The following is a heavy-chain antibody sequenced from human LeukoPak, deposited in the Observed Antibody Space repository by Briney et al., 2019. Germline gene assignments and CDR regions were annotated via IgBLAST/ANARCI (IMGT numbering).Heavy chain of an antibody. J-gene: IGHJ4*02. V-gene: IGHV3-23*01. Sequence: GGSLRLSCAVSGITLSNYGMSWVRGAPGKGLEWVAGISGSGGGTNYADSVKGRFTISRDNPKNTLYLQMNSLRAEDTAVYFCAKRGVVIRVILVGFHKEAYYFDSWGQGALVTVSS. D-gene: IGHD3-22*01. CDR2: ISGSGGGT. CDR3: AKRGVVIRVILVGFHKEAYYFDS. CDR1: GITLSNYG.